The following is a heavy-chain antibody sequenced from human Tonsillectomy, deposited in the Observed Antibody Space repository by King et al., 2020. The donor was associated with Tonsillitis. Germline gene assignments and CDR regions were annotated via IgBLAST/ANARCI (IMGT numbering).Heavy chain of an antibody. J-gene: IGHJ6*02. D-gene: IGHD3-10*01. V-gene: IGHV1-2*02. CDR2: INPNSGGT. CDR1: GYTFTGYY. CDR3: ARVLTPGYYYGSGPGPAEYYYYGMDV. Sequence: QLVQSGAEVKKPGASVKVSCKASGYTFTGYYMHWVRQAPGQGLEWMGWINPNSGGTNYAQKFQGRVTMTRDTSISTAYMELSRLRSDDTAVYYCARVLTPGYYYGSGPGPAEYYYYGMDVWGQGTTVTVSS.